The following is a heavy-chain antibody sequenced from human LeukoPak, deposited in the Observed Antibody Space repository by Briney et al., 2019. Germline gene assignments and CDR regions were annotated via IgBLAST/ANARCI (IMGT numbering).Heavy chain of an antibody. D-gene: IGHD3-10*01. CDR3: ARNRGPLNWFDP. J-gene: IGHJ5*02. V-gene: IGHV3-33*01. Sequence: PGGSLRLSCAASGFTFSSYGMHWVRQAPGKGLEWVAVIWYDGSNKYYADSVKGRFTISRDNSKNTLYLQMNSLGAEDTAVYYCARNRGPLNWFDPWGQGTLVTVSS. CDR2: IWYDGSNK. CDR1: GFTFSSYG.